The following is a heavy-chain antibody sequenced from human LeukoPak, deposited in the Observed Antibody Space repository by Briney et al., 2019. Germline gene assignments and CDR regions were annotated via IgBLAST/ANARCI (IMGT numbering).Heavy chain of an antibody. CDR3: ARDAQDYYDSSGYFNY. J-gene: IGHJ4*02. CDR2: INTSGGST. CDR1: GFTFSSYG. Sequence: GGSLRLSCAASGFTFSSYGMSWVRQAPGKGLEWVSAINTSGGSTYYADSVKGRFTISRDNAKNSLYLQMNSLRAEDTAVYYCARDAQDYYDSSGYFNYWGQGTLVTVSS. V-gene: IGHV3-23*01. D-gene: IGHD3-22*01.